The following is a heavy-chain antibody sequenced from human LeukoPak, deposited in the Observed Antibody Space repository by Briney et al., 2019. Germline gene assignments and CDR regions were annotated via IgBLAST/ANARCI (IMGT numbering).Heavy chain of an antibody. CDR1: GYSFTNYW. D-gene: IGHD3-22*01. CDR2: IYPTDSDT. V-gene: IGHV5-51*01. CDR3: AKYSSGYPYPDY. J-gene: IGHJ4*02. Sequence: KSGGSLRLSCKGSGYSFTNYWIAWLRQMPGKGLEWMGIIYPTDSDTTYTPSFQGQVTISADKSISTAYLQWNTLQASDTAMYYCAKYSSGYPYPDYWGQGTLVTVSS.